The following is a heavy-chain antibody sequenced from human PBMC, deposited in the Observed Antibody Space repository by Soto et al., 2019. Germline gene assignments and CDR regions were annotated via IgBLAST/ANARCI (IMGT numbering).Heavy chain of an antibody. J-gene: IGHJ6*02. CDR3: ARGGSDYDFWSGYYYYDYGMDV. V-gene: IGHV4-34*01. Sequence: LSLTSEIDGGSCSGSYWSSVGQPPGKGLEWIGEINHSGSTNYNPSLKSRVTISVDTSKNQFSLKLSSVTAADTAVYYCARGGSDYDFWSGYYYYDYGMDVWGQGTTVTVS. D-gene: IGHD3-3*01. CDR1: GGSCSGSY. CDR2: INHSGST.